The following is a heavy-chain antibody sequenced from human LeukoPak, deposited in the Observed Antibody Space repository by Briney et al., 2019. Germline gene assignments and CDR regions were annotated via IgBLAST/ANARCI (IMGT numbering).Heavy chain of an antibody. CDR3: ARDRGLQSSSSTTYYYYYGMDV. CDR2: IYYSGST. Sequence: SGTLSLTCTVSGGSISSYYWSWIRQPPGKGLEWIGYIYYSGSTNYNPSLKSRVTISVDTSKNQFSLKLSSVTAADTAVYYCARDRGLQSSSSTTYYYYYGMDVWGQGTTVTVSS. CDR1: GGSISSYY. D-gene: IGHD6-13*01. J-gene: IGHJ6*02. V-gene: IGHV4-59*01.